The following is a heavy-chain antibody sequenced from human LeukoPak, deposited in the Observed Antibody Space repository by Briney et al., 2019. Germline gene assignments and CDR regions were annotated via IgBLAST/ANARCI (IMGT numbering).Heavy chain of an antibody. CDR1: GVSFSGYY. CDR3: ATSATAAAPDY. CDR2: INHSGST. J-gene: IGHJ4*02. V-gene: IGHV4-34*01. D-gene: IGHD6-13*01. Sequence: PSETLSLTCAVYGVSFSGYYWSWIRQPPGKGLEWIGEINHSGSTNYNPSLKSRVTISVDTSKNQFSLKLSSVTAADTAVYYCATSATAAAPDYWGQGTLVTVSS.